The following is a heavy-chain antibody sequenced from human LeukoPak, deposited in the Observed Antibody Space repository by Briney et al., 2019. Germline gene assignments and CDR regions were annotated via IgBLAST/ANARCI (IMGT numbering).Heavy chain of an antibody. CDR3: ARVKGGTTTRANNWFDP. D-gene: IGHD4-17*01. J-gene: IGHJ5*02. Sequence: ASVKVSCKASGYTFTSYDINWVRQATGQGLEGLGWMNPNSGNTGYAQKFQGRVTITRNTSISTAYMELSSLRSEDTAVYYCARVKGGTTTRANNWFDPWGQGTLVTVSS. V-gene: IGHV1-8*03. CDR2: MNPNSGNT. CDR1: GYTFTSYD.